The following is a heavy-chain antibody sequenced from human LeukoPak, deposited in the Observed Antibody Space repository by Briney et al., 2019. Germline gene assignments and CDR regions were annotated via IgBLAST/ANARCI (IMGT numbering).Heavy chain of an antibody. Sequence: GRSLRLSCAASGFTFSSYGMHWVRQAPGKGLEWVAVISYDGSNKYYADSVKGRFTNSRDNSKNTLYLQMNSLRAEDTAVYYCAKDTYGSGSYYYFDYWGQGTLVTVSS. D-gene: IGHD3-10*01. CDR1: GFTFSSYG. V-gene: IGHV3-30*18. CDR3: AKDTYGSGSYYYFDY. J-gene: IGHJ4*02. CDR2: ISYDGSNK.